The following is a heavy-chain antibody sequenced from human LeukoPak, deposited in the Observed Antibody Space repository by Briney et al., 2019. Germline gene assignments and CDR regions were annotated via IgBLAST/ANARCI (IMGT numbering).Heavy chain of an antibody. J-gene: IGHJ2*01. CDR2: IYHSGST. Sequence: PSETLSLTCTVSGYSISSGYYWGWIRQPPGKGLEWIGSIYHSGSTYYNPSLKSRVTISVDTSKNQFSLKLSSVTAADTAVYYCARDPYGDSPYWYFDLWGRGTLVTVSS. CDR1: GYSISSGYY. D-gene: IGHD4-17*01. V-gene: IGHV4-38-2*02. CDR3: ARDPYGDSPYWYFDL.